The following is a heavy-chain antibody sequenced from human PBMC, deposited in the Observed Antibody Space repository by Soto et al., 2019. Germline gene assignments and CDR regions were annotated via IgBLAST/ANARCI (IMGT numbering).Heavy chain of an antibody. D-gene: IGHD3-9*01. CDR2: IWYDGSNK. CDR1: GFTFSSYG. CDR3: ARAGPYGILTRFDY. V-gene: IGHV3-33*01. Sequence: GGSLRLSCAASGFTFSSYGMHWVRQAPGKGLEWVAVIWYDGSNKYYADSVKGRFTISRDNSKNTLYLQMNNLRAEDTAVYYCARAGPYGILTRFDYWGQGTLVTVSS. J-gene: IGHJ4*02.